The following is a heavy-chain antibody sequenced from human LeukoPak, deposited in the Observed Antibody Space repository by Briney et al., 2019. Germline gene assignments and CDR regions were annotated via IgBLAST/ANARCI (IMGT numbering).Heavy chain of an antibody. V-gene: IGHV4-59*08. CDR1: GGSISSYY. D-gene: IGHD5-24*01. CDR3: ARHQGGYNYEDFDY. CDR2: IYYSGST. J-gene: IGHJ4*02. Sequence: KASETLSLTCTVSGGSISSYYWSWIRQPPGKGLEWIGYIYYSGSTNYNPSLKSRVTISVDTSKNQFSLKLSSVTAADTAVYYCARHQGGYNYEDFDYWGQGTLVTVSS.